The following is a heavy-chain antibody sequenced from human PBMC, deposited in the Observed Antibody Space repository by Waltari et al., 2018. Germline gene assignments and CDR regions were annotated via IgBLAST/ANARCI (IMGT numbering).Heavy chain of an antibody. CDR2: ITHSGST. J-gene: IGHJ4*02. CDR3: ARRGYCGIDCYSNYFDF. CDR1: GGSFNFYY. Sequence: QVLLQQWGAGLLKPSETLSLTCAVYGGSFNFYYLIWIRQPPGEGLEWIGEITHSGSTNYNPSLKSRVSISVDTPNNQFSLKLTSVTAADTAAYYCARRGYCGIDCYSNYFDFWGQGTLVTVSS. D-gene: IGHD2-21*01. V-gene: IGHV4-34*01.